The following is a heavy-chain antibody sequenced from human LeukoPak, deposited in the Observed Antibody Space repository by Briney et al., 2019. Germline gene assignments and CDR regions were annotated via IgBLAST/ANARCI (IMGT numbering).Heavy chain of an antibody. CDR2: IKSKTDGGTT. V-gene: IGHV3-15*01. Sequence: KAGGSLRLSCAASGFTFTSYAMSWVRQAPGKGLEWVGRIKSKTDGGTTDYAAPVKGRFTISRDDSKNTLYLQMNSLKTEDTAVYYCTTVHCGGDCYPVDYWGQGTLVTVSS. CDR1: GFTFTSYA. J-gene: IGHJ4*02. CDR3: TTVHCGGDCYPVDY. D-gene: IGHD2-21*02.